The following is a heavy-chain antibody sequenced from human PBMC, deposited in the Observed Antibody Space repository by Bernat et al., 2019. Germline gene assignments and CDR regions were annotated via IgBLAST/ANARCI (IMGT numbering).Heavy chain of an antibody. J-gene: IGHJ3*02. D-gene: IGHD2-15*01. CDR2: ISWDGGST. CDR1: GFTFDDYI. V-gene: IGHV3-43*01. Sequence: EVQLVESGGVVVQPGGSLRLSCAASGFTFDDYIMHWVRQAPGKGLEWVSLISWDGGSTYYADSVKGRFNISRDNSKNSLYQQMHSLRTEDTALYYCATAPGYCIGGSCYGAFDIRGQGTRVTVSS. CDR3: ATAPGYCIGGSCYGAFDI.